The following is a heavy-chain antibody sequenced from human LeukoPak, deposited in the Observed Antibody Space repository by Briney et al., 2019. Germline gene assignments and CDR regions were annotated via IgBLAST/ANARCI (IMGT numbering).Heavy chain of an antibody. D-gene: IGHD3-22*01. CDR1: GYSISSGYY. Sequence: SETLSLTCTVSGYSISSGYYWGWIRQPPGKGLEWIGSIYHSGSTYYNPSLKSRVTISVDTSKNQFSLKLSSVTAADTAVYYCARVPRLYYYDSSGYFDYWGQGTLVTVSS. CDR3: ARVPRLYYYDSSGYFDY. V-gene: IGHV4-38-2*02. CDR2: IYHSGST. J-gene: IGHJ4*02.